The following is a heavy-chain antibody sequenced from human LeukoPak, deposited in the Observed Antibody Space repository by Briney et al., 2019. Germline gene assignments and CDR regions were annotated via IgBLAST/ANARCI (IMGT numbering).Heavy chain of an antibody. Sequence: PGGSLRLSCAASGFTFSSYAMSWVRQAPGKGLEWVSAISGSGGSTYYADSVKGRFTISRDNSKSTLYLQMNSLRAGDTAVYYCAKDYYDILTGGMDVWGKGTTVTVSS. D-gene: IGHD3-9*01. J-gene: IGHJ6*04. V-gene: IGHV3-23*01. CDR1: GFTFSSYA. CDR3: AKDYYDILTGGMDV. CDR2: ISGSGGST.